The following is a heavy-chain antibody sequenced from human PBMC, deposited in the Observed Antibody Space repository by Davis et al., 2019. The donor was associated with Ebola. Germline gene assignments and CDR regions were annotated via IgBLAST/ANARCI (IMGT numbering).Heavy chain of an antibody. V-gene: IGHV3-21*01. D-gene: IGHD2-2*01. CDR1: GFTFSSYS. CDR3: AREWEDCSSTSCDGYGMDV. CDR2: ISSSSSYI. J-gene: IGHJ6*02. Sequence: PGGSLRLSCAASGFTFSSYSMNWVRQAPGKGLEWVSSISSSSSYIYYADSVKGRFTISRDNAKNSLYLQMNSLRAEDTAVYYCAREWEDCSSTSCDGYGMDVWGQGTTVTVSS.